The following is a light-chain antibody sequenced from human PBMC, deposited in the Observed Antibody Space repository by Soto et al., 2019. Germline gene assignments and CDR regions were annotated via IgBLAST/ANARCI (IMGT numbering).Light chain of an antibody. Sequence: DIQMTQSPSTLSGSVGHRVTITCRASQTISSWLDLYQQKPGKAHKLLIYAAFHLQSGVPSRFSGSACGTEFTLTISSLRPEDFATYYCQQVSGYPLSFGGGTKVDIK. V-gene: IGKV1-5*01. CDR3: QQVSGYPLS. CDR1: QTISSW. CDR2: AAF. J-gene: IGKJ4*01.